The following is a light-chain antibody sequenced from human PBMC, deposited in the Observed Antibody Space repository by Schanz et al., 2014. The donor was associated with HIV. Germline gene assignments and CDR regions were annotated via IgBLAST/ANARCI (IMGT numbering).Light chain of an antibody. V-gene: IGLV2-8*01. CDR3: QSFDRRMRGLL. Sequence: QSALTQPPSASGSPGQSVTISCTGTSSDVGGYHYVSWYQQHPGKAPKLMIYEVSNRPSGVSNRFSGSKSGNTASLTISGLQADDEADYYCQSFDRRMRGLLFGGGTKLTVL. J-gene: IGLJ2*01. CDR2: EVS. CDR1: SSDVGGYHY.